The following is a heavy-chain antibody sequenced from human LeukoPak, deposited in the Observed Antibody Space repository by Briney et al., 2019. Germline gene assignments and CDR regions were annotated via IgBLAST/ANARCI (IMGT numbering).Heavy chain of an antibody. V-gene: IGHV3-7*01. CDR2: IKPDGSAK. CDR3: ARESAAGLMDFEN. J-gene: IGHJ4*02. Sequence: TGGPLRLSCEASGFTFSNHWMSWVRQAPGKGLEWVANIKPDGSAKYYVGSMEGRFTISRDNAKNSLYLQLNSLRAEDTAVYYCARESAAGLMDFENWGQGTLVTVSS. CDR1: GFTFSNHW. D-gene: IGHD3-16*01.